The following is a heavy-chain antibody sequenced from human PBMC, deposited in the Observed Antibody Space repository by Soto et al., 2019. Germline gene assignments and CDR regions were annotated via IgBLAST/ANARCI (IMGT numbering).Heavy chain of an antibody. Sequence: QVQLVQSGAEVKKPGASVKVSCKASGYTFTSYDINWVRQATGQGLEWMGWMNPNSGNTGYAQKFQGRVTMTTDTSTSTAYMELRSLRSDDTAVYYCAREELRYFDWLLPGDGGNWFDPWGQGTLVTVSS. CDR3: AREELRYFDWLLPGDGGNWFDP. V-gene: IGHV1-8*01. J-gene: IGHJ5*02. CDR1: GYTFTSYD. D-gene: IGHD3-9*01. CDR2: MNPNSGNT.